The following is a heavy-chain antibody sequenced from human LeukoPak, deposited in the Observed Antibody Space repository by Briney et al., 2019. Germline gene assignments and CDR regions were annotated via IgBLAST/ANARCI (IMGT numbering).Heavy chain of an antibody. V-gene: IGHV1-18*01. Sequence: GSSVKVSCKASGYTFTSYGISWVRQAPGQGLEWMGWISAYNGNTNYAQKLQGRVTMTTDTSTSTAYMELRSLRSDDTAVYYCARDWRGYSSSWYDRVPDYWGQGTLVTVSS. D-gene: IGHD6-13*01. CDR3: ARDWRGYSSSWYDRVPDY. CDR2: ISAYNGNT. CDR1: GYTFTSYG. J-gene: IGHJ4*02.